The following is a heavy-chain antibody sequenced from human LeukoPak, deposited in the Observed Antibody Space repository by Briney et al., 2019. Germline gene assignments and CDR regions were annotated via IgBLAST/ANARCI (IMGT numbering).Heavy chain of an antibody. CDR2: IYHSGST. CDR3: ARGLAGTGTWYFDL. Sequence: PSETLSLTCAVSGGSISSGGYSWSWIRQPPGKGLEWIVYIYHSGSTYYNPSLKSRVTISVDRSKNQFSLKLSSVTAADTAVYYCARGLAGTGTWYFDLWGRGTLVTVSS. V-gene: IGHV4-30-2*01. CDR1: GGSISSGGYS. J-gene: IGHJ2*01. D-gene: IGHD6-13*01.